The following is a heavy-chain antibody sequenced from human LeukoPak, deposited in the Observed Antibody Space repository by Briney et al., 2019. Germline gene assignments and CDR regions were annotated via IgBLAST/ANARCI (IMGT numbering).Heavy chain of an antibody. CDR3: ARVAVAGRSWFDP. V-gene: IGHV4-34*01. Sequence: SETLSLTCAVYGGSFSGYCWSWIRQPPGKGLEWIGEINHSGSTNYNPSLKSRVTISVDTSKNQFSLKLSSVTAADTAVYYCARVAVAGRSWFDPWGQGTLVTVSS. D-gene: IGHD6-19*01. J-gene: IGHJ5*02. CDR2: INHSGST. CDR1: GGSFSGYC.